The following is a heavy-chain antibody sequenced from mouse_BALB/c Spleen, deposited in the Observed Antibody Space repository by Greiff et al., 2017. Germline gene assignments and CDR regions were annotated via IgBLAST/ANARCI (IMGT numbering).Heavy chain of an antibody. D-gene: IGHD2-4*01. CDR1: GFTFSDYY. V-gene: IGHV5-4*02. CDR3: ARGGDDYDAWFAY. CDR2: ISDGGSYT. J-gene: IGHJ3*01. Sequence: EVQGVESGGGLVKPGGSLKLSCAASGFTFSDYYMYWVRQTPEKRLEWVATISDGGSYTYYPDSVKGRFTISRDNAKNNLYLQMSSLKSEDTAMYYCARGGDDYDAWFAYWGQGTLVTVSA.